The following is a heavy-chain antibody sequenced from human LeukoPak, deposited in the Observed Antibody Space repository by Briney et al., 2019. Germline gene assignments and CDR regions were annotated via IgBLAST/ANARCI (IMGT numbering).Heavy chain of an antibody. CDR2: ISSNSRYI. CDR1: GFTFSNFS. D-gene: IGHD4-17*01. J-gene: IGHJ4*02. V-gene: IGHV3-21*01. Sequence: GASLRLSCAASGFTFSNFSMNWVRQAPGKGLEWVSSISSNSRYIDYADSVKGRFTISRDNTKNSLYLQMNSLRAEDTAVYYCARDPEGVYGDYYFDYWGQGTLVTVSS. CDR3: ARDPEGVYGDYYFDY.